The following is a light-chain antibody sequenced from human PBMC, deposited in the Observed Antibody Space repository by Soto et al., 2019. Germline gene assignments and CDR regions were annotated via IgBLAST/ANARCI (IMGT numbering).Light chain of an antibody. Sequence: DIVMTQSPDSLAVSLGERATINCKSIQTVLYSSRNYLAWYQQKPGQPPKLLINWASTRESGVPDRFSGSGSETDFTLTISSLQAEDVAVYYCQQYYSTPRTFGQGTKVEIK. CDR1: QTVLYSSRNY. V-gene: IGKV4-1*01. J-gene: IGKJ1*01. CDR2: WAS. CDR3: QQYYSTPRT.